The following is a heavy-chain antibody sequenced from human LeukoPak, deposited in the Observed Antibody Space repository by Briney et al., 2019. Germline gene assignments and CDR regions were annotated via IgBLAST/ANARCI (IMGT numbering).Heavy chain of an antibody. J-gene: IGHJ4*02. CDR3: ARSREKYSSGQSYLFDY. D-gene: IGHD6-19*01. CDR2: IKPDGSEK. CDR1: GFTISTSW. V-gene: IGHV3-7*01. Sequence: PGGSLRLSCAASGFTISTSWMSWVRQAPGKGLEWVANIKPDGSEKYYVDSVKGRFTISRDNAKNSLYLQMNSLRDEDTAVYYCARSREKYSSGQSYLFDYWGQGTLVTVSS.